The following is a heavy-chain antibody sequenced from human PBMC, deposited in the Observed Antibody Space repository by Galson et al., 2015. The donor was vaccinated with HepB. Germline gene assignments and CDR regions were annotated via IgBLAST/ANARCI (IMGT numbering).Heavy chain of an antibody. CDR1: GFSFSSYW. Sequence: SLRLSCAASGFSFSSYWIHWVRQAPGKGLVWVSRITSDGNSIDYADSVKGRFTLSRDNAKNTVYLQVNSLTAEDTALYYCAREPVVVPGRNSDAFDIWGQGTTVTVSS. D-gene: IGHD6-19*01. CDR3: AREPVVVPGRNSDAFDI. V-gene: IGHV3-74*01. J-gene: IGHJ3*02. CDR2: ITSDGNSI.